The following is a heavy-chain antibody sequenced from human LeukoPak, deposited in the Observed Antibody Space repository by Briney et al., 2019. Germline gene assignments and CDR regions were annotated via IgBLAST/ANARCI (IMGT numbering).Heavy chain of an antibody. Sequence: PGGSLRLSCAASGFTFSSYGMHWVRQAPGKGLEWVAVIWYDGSKKYYADSVKGRFTISRDNSKNTLYLQMNSLRAEDTAVYYCARGNDYSPLDYWGQGTLVTVSS. V-gene: IGHV3-33*01. D-gene: IGHD4-11*01. CDR3: ARGNDYSPLDY. CDR2: IWYDGSKK. CDR1: GFTFSSYG. J-gene: IGHJ4*02.